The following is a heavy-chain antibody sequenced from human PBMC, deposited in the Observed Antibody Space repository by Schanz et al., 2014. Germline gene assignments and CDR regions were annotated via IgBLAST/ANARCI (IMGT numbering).Heavy chain of an antibody. V-gene: IGHV1-69*09. Sequence: QVQLVQSGAEVKKPGSSMKVSCKASGGTFSSYTISWVRQAPGQGLEWMGRIIPILGIANYAQKFQGRVTMTTDTSTSTSYMELTSLRFDDTAVYYCARDFSAYVGNYFDYWGQGTLVTVSS. J-gene: IGHJ4*02. CDR2: IIPILGIA. CDR3: ARDFSAYVGNYFDY. D-gene: IGHD5-12*01. CDR1: GGTFSSYT.